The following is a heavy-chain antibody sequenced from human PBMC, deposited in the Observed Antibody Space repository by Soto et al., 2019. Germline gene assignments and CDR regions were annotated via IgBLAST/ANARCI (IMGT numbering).Heavy chain of an antibody. Sequence: VGSLRLSCAASGFTFSSYSMNWVRQAPGKGLEWVSYISSSSSTIYYADSVKGRFTISRDNAKNSLYLQMNSLRDEDTAVYYCARGSYYYDSSGYYLFDYWGQGTLVTVSS. V-gene: IGHV3-48*02. J-gene: IGHJ4*02. CDR3: ARGSYYYDSSGYYLFDY. CDR2: ISSSSSTI. D-gene: IGHD3-22*01. CDR1: GFTFSSYS.